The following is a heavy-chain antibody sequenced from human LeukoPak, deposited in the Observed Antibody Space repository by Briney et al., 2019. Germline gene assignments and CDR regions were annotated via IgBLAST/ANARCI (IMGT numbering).Heavy chain of an antibody. D-gene: IGHD3-22*01. J-gene: IGHJ1*01. CDR3: ATYSSLNRREFQF. CDR2: ITSSSATI. Sequence: GGSLRLSCAASGFTFNCYSMNWFRQAPGKGLEWISYITSSSATIYYADSVRGRFTVSRDNAKNSLYLQMNSLRAEDTAVYYCATYSSLNRREFQFWGQGTLLTVSS. CDR1: GFTFNCYS. V-gene: IGHV3-48*04.